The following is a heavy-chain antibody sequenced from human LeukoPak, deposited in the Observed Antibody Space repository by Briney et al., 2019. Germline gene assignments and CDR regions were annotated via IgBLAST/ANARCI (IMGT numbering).Heavy chain of an antibody. V-gene: IGHV3-9*03. Sequence: GGSLRLSCAASGFTFDDYAMHWVRQAPGKGLEWVSGISWNSGTIGYADSVKGRFTISRDNAKNSLYLQMNSLRAEDMALYYCAKDVSMGYCTGGRCSGHFDHWGQGTLVTVSS. CDR2: ISWNSGTI. D-gene: IGHD2-8*02. J-gene: IGHJ4*02. CDR3: AKDVSMGYCTGGRCSGHFDH. CDR1: GFTFDDYA.